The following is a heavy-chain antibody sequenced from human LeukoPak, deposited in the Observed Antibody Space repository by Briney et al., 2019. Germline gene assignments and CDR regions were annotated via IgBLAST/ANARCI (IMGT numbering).Heavy chain of an antibody. CDR2: IIPIFGTA. V-gene: IGHV1-69*05. J-gene: IGHJ6*03. CDR1: GGTFSSYA. Sequence: SVKVSCKASGGTFSSYAISWVRQAPGQGLEWMRRIIPIFGTANYAQKFQGRVTITTDESTSTAYMELSSLRSEDTAVYYCARTSCSGGSCYSHYYYYMDVWGKGTTVTVSS. CDR3: ARTSCSGGSCYSHYYYYMDV. D-gene: IGHD2-15*01.